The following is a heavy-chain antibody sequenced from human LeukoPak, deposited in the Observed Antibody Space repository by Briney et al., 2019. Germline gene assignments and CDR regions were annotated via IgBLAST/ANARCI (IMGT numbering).Heavy chain of an antibody. CDR3: ARREAVAGLPFDY. CDR2: IYYSGST. D-gene: IGHD6-19*01. V-gene: IGHV4-39*01. Sequence: SETLSLTCTVSGGSISSSSYYWGWIRQPPGKGLEWIGSIYYSGSTYYNPSLKSRVTISVDTSKNQFSLKLSSATAADTAVYYCARREAVAGLPFDYWGQGTLVTVSS. J-gene: IGHJ4*02. CDR1: GGSISSSSYY.